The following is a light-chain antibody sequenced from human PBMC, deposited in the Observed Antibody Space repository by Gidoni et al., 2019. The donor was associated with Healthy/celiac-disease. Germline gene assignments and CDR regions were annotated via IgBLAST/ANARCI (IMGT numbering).Light chain of an antibody. CDR2: VAS. CDR3: KQLNSYNRLT. Sequence: DIQLTQSPSFLSASVGARVTITCRASQSISTYLDCYQQKPEKAPKLMIYVASTLQSGVPSRLSGSGSGTEINLTISILHPEDYETYNCKQLNSYNRLTFGGGTKVEIK. J-gene: IGKJ4*01. V-gene: IGKV1-9*01. CDR1: QSISTY.